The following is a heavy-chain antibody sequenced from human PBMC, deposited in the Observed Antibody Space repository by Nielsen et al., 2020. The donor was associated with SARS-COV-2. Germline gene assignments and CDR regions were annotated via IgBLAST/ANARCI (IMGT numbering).Heavy chain of an antibody. J-gene: IGHJ4*02. CDR3: ARITYYYGSSGYFPWYYFDY. V-gene: IGHV4-39*01. Sequence: GSLRLSCTVSGGSISSSSYYWGWIRQPPGKGLEWIGSIYYSGSTYYNPSLKSRVTISVDTSKNQFSLKLSSVTAADTAVYYCARITYYYGSSGYFPWYYFDYWGQGTLVTVSS. D-gene: IGHD3-22*01. CDR2: IYYSGST. CDR1: GGSISSSSYY.